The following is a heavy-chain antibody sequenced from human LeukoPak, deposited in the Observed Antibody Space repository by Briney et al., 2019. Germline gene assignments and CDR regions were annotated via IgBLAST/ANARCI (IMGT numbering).Heavy chain of an antibody. CDR3: ARVPAYGNYRRAFDI. D-gene: IGHD4-11*01. Sequence: GGSLRLSCAASGFTFSSYWMHWVRQAPGKGLVWVSRISSEDRTTNYADSVKGRFTISRDNTRNTVYLQMNSLRAEDTATYYCARVPAYGNYRRAFDIWGQGAMVIVSS. J-gene: IGHJ3*02. CDR1: GFTFSSYW. V-gene: IGHV3-74*01. CDR2: ISSEDRTT.